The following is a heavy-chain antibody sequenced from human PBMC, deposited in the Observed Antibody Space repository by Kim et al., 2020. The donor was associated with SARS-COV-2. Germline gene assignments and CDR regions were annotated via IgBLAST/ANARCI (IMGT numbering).Heavy chain of an antibody. Sequence: SETLSLTCTVSGGSISSSSNYWGWIRQPPGKGLEWIGSIYYSGSTYYNPSLKSRVTISVDTSKNQFSLKLSSVTAADTAVYYCARQKETGITIFGVIICGYFFDYWGQGTLVTVSS. J-gene: IGHJ4*02. CDR2: IYYSGST. V-gene: IGHV4-39*01. CDR3: ARQKETGITIFGVIICGYFFDY. CDR1: GGSISSSSNY. D-gene: IGHD3-3*01.